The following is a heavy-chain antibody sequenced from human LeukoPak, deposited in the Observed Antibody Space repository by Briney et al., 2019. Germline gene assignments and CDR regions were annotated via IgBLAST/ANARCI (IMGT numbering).Heavy chain of an antibody. D-gene: IGHD5-24*01. CDR2: INHSGST. J-gene: IGHJ5*02. CDR3: ARGDGRWFDP. CDR1: GGSFSGYY. V-gene: IGHV4-34*01. Sequence: SETLSLTCAVYGGSFSGYYWSWIRQPPGKGLEWIGEINHSGSTNYNPSLKSRVTISVDTSKNQFSLKLSSVTAADTAVYYCARGDGRWFDPWGQGTLVTVSS.